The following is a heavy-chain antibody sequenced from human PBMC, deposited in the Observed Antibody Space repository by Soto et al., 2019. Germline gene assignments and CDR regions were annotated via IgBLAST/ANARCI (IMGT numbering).Heavy chain of an antibody. V-gene: IGHV3-23*01. Sequence: DVQLLESGGGLVHPGGSLRLSCVVSGFSFNYAIMWVRQAPGKGQEWVAGITGGGSTQYAASVKGRFTISRDKSKNTVDLQMDSLRGEDTAIYYCAKDAVYNDGLGLVSDWGQGTLVTVS. CDR2: ITGGGST. CDR3: AKDAVYNDGLGLVSD. CDR1: GFSFNYA. J-gene: IGHJ1*01. D-gene: IGHD3-16*01.